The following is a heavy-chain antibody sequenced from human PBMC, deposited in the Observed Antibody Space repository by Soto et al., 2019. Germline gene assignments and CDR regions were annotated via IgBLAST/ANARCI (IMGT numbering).Heavy chain of an antibody. V-gene: IGHV4-39*01. Sequence: SETLSLTCTVSGGSISSSSYYWGWIRQPPGKGLEWIGSIYYSGSTYYNPSLKSRVTISVDTSKNQFSLKLSSVTAADTAVYYCARHLGYSYPRYYYYYGMDVWGQGTTVTVSS. D-gene: IGHD5-18*01. CDR2: IYYSGST. CDR1: GGSISSSSYY. CDR3: ARHLGYSYPRYYYYYGMDV. J-gene: IGHJ6*02.